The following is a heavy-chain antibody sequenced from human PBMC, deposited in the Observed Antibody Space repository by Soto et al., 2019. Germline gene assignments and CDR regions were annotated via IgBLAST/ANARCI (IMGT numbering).Heavy chain of an antibody. CDR2: IIPIFGTA. Sequence: QVQLVQSGAEVKKPGSSVTVSCKASGGTFSSYTISWVRQAPGQGLEWMGGIIPIFGTANYAQKFQGRVTMPADESTRTDYMELSSLRSEDTAVYYCARGNHRWLQLWYFDLWGRGTLVTVSS. V-gene: IGHV1-69*12. J-gene: IGHJ2*01. D-gene: IGHD5-12*01. CDR1: GGTFSSYT. CDR3: ARGNHRWLQLWYFDL.